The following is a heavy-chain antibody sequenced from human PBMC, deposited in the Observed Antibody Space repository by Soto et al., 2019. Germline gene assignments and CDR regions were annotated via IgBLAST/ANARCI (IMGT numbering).Heavy chain of an antibody. CDR1: DGSISSYY. CDR2: IYGTGTT. Sequence: SETLSLTCTVSDGSISSYYWSWIRQPPGKGLEWIGYIYGTGTTNYSPSLTNRVTISVDMSKNHFSLRLSSVTAADTGVYSFAGFSSGTYLFDNWGPGAPVTVSS. CDR3: AGFSSGTYLFDN. V-gene: IGHV4-59*01. J-gene: IGHJ4*02. D-gene: IGHD3-3*01.